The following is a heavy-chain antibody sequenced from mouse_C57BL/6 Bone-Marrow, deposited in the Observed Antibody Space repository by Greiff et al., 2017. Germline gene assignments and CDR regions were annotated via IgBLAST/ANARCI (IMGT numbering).Heavy chain of an antibody. CDR3: ARDRGLRPFAY. V-gene: IGHV5-4*01. J-gene: IGHJ3*01. D-gene: IGHD2-4*01. CDR1: GFTFSSYA. Sequence: EVQVVESGGGLVKPGGSLKLSCAASGFTFSSYAMSWVRQPPEKRLEWVATISDGGSYTYYPDNVKGRFTISRDNAKNNLYLQMSHLKSEDTAMYYCARDRGLRPFAYWGQGTLVTVSA. CDR2: ISDGGSYT.